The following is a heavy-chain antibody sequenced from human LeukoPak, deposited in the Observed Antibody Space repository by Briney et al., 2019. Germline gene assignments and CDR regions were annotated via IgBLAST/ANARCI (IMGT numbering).Heavy chain of an antibody. V-gene: IGHV3-74*01. CDR1: GFTLSSYW. J-gene: IGHJ6*03. CDR2: INTDGSST. CDR3: ATQGYYYYYMDV. Sequence: GGSLRLSCAVSGFTLSSYWMHWVRQTPGKGLVWVSRINTDGSSTSYADSVKGRFTISRDNAKNTLYLQMNSLRAEDTAVYYCATQGYYYYYMDVWGKGTTVTVSS.